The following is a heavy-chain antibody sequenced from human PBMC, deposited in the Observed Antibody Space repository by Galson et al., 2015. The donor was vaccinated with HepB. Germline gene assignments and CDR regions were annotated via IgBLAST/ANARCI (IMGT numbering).Heavy chain of an antibody. D-gene: IGHD3-22*01. CDR2: IIPILGST. J-gene: IGHJ4*02. Sequence: SVKVSCKASGGTFSNSAISWVRQAPGLGLDWMGRIIPILGSTNYAQKFQGRLTINADKSTSTASMELSSLKSEDTAVYYCVTYSYDNTGPPGWGQGALVTVSS. V-gene: IGHV1-69*04. CDR3: VTYSYDNTGPPG. CDR1: GGTFSNSA.